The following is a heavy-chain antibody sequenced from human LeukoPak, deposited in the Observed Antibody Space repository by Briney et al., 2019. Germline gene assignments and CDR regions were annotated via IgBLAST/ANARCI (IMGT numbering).Heavy chain of an antibody. V-gene: IGHV4-39*01. CDR3: ARHGVVGATFLDY. J-gene: IGHJ4*02. CDR1: GGSISSSSTY. Sequence: SETPSLTCSVSGGSISSSSTYWGWIRQPPGKGLEWIGSIYYSGSTYYNPSLKSRVTISVDTSKNQFSLKLSSVTAADTAVYYCARHGVVGATFLDYWGQGTLVTVSS. D-gene: IGHD1-26*01. CDR2: IYYSGST.